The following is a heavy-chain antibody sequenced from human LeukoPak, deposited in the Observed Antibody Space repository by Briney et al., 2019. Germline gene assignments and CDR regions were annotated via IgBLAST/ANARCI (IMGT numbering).Heavy chain of an antibody. Sequence: KASETLSLTCTVSGGSIRSYYWSWIRQPAGKGLEWIGRIYTSGSTNYNPSLESRVTMSVDTSKNQFSLKLSSVTAADTAVYYCAREKVVETSIDAFDIWGQGTMVTVSS. CDR1: GGSIRSYY. V-gene: IGHV4-4*07. J-gene: IGHJ3*02. CDR3: AREKVVETSIDAFDI. CDR2: IYTSGST. D-gene: IGHD2-15*01.